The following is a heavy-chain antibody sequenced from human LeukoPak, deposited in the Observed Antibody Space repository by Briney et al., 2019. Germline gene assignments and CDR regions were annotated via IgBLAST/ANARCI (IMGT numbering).Heavy chain of an antibody. CDR1: GGSISIYY. Sequence: PSETLSLTCTVSGGSISIYYWSWIRQPPGKGLEWIGYIYYSGSTNYNPSLKSRVTISVDTSKNQFSLKLSSVTAADTAVYYCARGYQLPGGPYGMDVWGQGTTVTVSS. CDR2: IYYSGST. J-gene: IGHJ6*02. V-gene: IGHV4-59*08. D-gene: IGHD2-2*01. CDR3: ARGYQLPGGPYGMDV.